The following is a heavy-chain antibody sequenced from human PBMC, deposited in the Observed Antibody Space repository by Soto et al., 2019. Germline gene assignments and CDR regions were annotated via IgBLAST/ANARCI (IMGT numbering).Heavy chain of an antibody. J-gene: IGHJ4*02. V-gene: IGHV1-69*13. CDR2: IIPIFGTA. D-gene: IGHD3-22*01. Sequence: SVKVSGKASGGTFSSYAIRWLRQAPGQGLEWMGGIIPIFGTANYAQKFQGRVTITADESTSTAYMELSSLRSEDTAVYYCARGREYYYDSSGYYYADYWGQGTLVTVSS. CDR1: GGTFSSYA. CDR3: ARGREYYYDSSGYYYADY.